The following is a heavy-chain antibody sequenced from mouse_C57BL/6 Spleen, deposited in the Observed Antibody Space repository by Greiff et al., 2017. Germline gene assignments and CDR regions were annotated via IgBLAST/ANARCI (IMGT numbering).Heavy chain of an antibody. CDR2: IDPSDSET. J-gene: IGHJ2*01. V-gene: IGHV1-52*01. CDR3: ARYYDYDEGGFDY. D-gene: IGHD2-4*01. CDR1: GYTFPSSW. Sequence: QVQLQQPGAELVRPGSSVKLSCKASGYTFPSSWMHWVKQRPIQGLEWIGNIDPSDSETHYNQKFKDKATLTVDKSSSTAYMQLSSLTSEDSAVYYCARYYDYDEGGFDYWGQGTTLTVSS.